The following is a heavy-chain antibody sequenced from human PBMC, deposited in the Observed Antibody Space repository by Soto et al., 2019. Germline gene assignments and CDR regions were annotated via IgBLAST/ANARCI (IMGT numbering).Heavy chain of an antibody. J-gene: IGHJ4*02. CDR1: GGTFSRYA. CDR3: ARQFDYESSGYYYPY. CDR2: IIPMFGTA. V-gene: IGHV1-69*13. Sequence: SVKVSCKASGGTFSRYAISWVREAPGQGLEWMGGIIPMFGTANYAQKFQGRVTITAVESTSTAYMELSSLRSEDTAVHYCARQFDYESSGYYYPYWGQGTPVTVSS. D-gene: IGHD3-22*01.